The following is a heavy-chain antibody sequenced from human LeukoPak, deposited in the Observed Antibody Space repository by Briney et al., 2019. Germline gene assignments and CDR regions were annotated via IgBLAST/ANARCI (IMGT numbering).Heavy chain of an antibody. J-gene: IGHJ4*02. CDR1: GFTVSSNY. CDR3: ATHSHYYYDSSGYLNY. V-gene: IGHV3-66*02. Sequence: GGSLRLSCAASGFTVSSNYMSWVRQAPGKGLEWVSVIYSGGSTYYADSVKGRFTISRDNSKNTLYLQMNSPRAEDTAVYYCATHSHYYYDSSGYLNYWGQGTLVTVSS. CDR2: IYSGGST. D-gene: IGHD3-22*01.